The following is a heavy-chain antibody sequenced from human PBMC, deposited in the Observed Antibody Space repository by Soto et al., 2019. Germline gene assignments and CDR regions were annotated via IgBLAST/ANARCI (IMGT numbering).Heavy chain of an antibody. CDR1: GFTFSSYA. J-gene: IGHJ6*03. V-gene: IGHV3-23*01. D-gene: IGHD2-2*01. CDR3: AKDRTNIVVVPAAIWRSYYYMDV. CDR2: ISGSGGST. Sequence: GGSLRLSCAASGFTFSSYAMSWVRQAPGKGLEWVSAISGSGGSTYYADSVKGRFTISRDNSKNTLYLQMNSLRAEDTAVYYCAKDRTNIVVVPAAIWRSYYYMDVWGKGTTVTVSS.